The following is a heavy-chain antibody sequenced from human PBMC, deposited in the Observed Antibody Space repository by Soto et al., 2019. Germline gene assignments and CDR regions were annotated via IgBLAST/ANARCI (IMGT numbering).Heavy chain of an antibody. V-gene: IGHV4-30-2*01. J-gene: IGHJ6*02. CDR2: IYHSGST. CDR3: ARGPLGGLVVLSYYYGMDV. D-gene: IGHD6-19*01. CDR1: GGSISSGGYS. Sequence: PSETLSLTCAVSGGSISSGGYSWSWILQPPGKGLEWIGYIYHSGSTYYNPSLKSRVTISVDTSKNQFSLKLSSVTAADTAVYYCARGPLGGLVVLSYYYGMDVWGQGTTVTVSS.